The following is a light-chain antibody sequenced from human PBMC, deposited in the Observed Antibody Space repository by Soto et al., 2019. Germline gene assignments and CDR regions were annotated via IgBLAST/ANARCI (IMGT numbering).Light chain of an antibody. CDR3: SSYTSSGTPV. CDR1: SSDVGGYNY. CDR2: DVS. Sequence: QSALTQPASVSGSPGQSITISCTGTSSDVGGYNYVSWFQHHPGKAPKLMIYDVSSRPSGVSYRFSGSKSGNTASLTISGLQAEDEADYYCSSYTSSGTPVFGGGTKLTVL. J-gene: IGLJ2*01. V-gene: IGLV2-14*03.